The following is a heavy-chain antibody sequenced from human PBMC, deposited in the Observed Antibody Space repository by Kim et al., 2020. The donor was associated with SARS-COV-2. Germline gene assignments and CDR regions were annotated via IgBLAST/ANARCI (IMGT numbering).Heavy chain of an antibody. D-gene: IGHD2-2*01. Sequence: GGSLRLSCAAFGFTFSNYAMSWVRQAPGRGREWVSTISAGGITTYYTDSVKGRFTISRENCKNTLSLQMNSLRAEYTAVYYCAKGTTSTTYSATDYWGQG. CDR3: AKGTTSTTYSATDY. CDR1: GFTFSNYA. CDR2: ISAGGITT. J-gene: IGHJ4*02. V-gene: IGHV3-23*01.